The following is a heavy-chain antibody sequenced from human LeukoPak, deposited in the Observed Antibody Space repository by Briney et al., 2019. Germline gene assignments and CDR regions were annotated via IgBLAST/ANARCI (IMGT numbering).Heavy chain of an antibody. Sequence: PSETLSLTCAVYGGSFSGYYWSWIRQPPGKGLEWIGEINHSGSTNYNPSLKSRVTISVDTSKNQFSLKLSSVTAADTAVYYCARVKTGTTSGPRDYYYYYGMDVWGQGTTVTVSS. CDR1: GGSFSGYY. CDR3: ARVKTGTTSGPRDYYYYYGMDV. D-gene: IGHD1-7*01. J-gene: IGHJ6*02. V-gene: IGHV4-34*01. CDR2: INHSGST.